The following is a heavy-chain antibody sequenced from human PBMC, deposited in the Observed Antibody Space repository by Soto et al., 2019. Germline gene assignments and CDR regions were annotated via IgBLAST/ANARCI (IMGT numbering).Heavy chain of an antibody. D-gene: IGHD3-9*01. CDR2: INHSGST. J-gene: IGHJ6*04. CDR3: ARGHFRNYDILTGYYRSSRQTYMDV. V-gene: IGHV4-34*01. Sequence: PSETLSLTCAVYGGSFSGYYWSWIRQPPGKGLEWIGEINHSGSTNYNPSLKSRVTISVDTSKNQFSLKLSSVTAADTAVYYCARGHFRNYDILTGYYRSSRQTYMDVWGRGTTVTVSS. CDR1: GGSFSGYY.